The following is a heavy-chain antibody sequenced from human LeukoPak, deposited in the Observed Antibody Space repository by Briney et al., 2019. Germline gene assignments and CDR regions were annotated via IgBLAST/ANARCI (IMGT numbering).Heavy chain of an antibody. CDR2: INPNSGGT. J-gene: IGHJ5*02. CDR1: GYTFTGYY. V-gene: IGHV1-2*02. CDR3: ARGPSMVRERSWFDP. Sequence: GASVKVSCKASGYTFTGYYMHWVRQAPGQGLEWMRWINPNSGGTNYAQKFQGRVTMTRDTSISTAYMELSRLRSDDTAVYYCARGPSMVRERSWFDPWGQGTLVTVSS. D-gene: IGHD3-10*01.